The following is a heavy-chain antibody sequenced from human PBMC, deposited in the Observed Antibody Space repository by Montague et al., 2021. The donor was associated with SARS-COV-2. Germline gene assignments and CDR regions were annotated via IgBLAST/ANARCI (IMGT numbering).Heavy chain of an antibody. Sequence: SETLSLTCTVSGGCTARHYWHRIRQSPGKRPEWIGYVYYNGDTKYNPSLQSRVTISIDTSENQFSLRLNSVTAADTAVYFCARGWAFDPWGQGRLVTVSS. CDR2: VYYNGDT. V-gene: IGHV4-59*08. CDR3: ARGWAFDP. CDR1: GGCTARHY. D-gene: IGHD6-19*01. J-gene: IGHJ3*01.